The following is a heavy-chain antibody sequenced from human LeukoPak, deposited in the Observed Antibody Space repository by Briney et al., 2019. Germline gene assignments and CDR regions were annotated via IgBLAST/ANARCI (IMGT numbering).Heavy chain of an antibody. CDR1: GFTFSRYW. V-gene: IGHV3-7*01. Sequence: GGSLRLSCAASGFTFSRYWMNWVRQAPGKGLEWVANIKQDGSEKYYVDSVKGRFTISRDNAKNSLYLQMNSLRAEDTAVYYCARSPAYYDFWSGQAINYYYYMDVWGKGTTVTVSS. CDR2: IKQDGSEK. CDR3: ARSPAYYDFWSGQAINYYYYMDV. D-gene: IGHD3-3*01. J-gene: IGHJ6*03.